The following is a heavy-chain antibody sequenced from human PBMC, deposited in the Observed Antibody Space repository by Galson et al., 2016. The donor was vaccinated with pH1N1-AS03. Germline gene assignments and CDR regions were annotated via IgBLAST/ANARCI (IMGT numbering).Heavy chain of an antibody. D-gene: IGHD1-26*01. CDR1: GFTFSTYW. V-gene: IGHV3-7*01. J-gene: IGHJ4*02. Sequence: SLRLSCAASGFTFSTYWMSWVRQAPGKGLEWVASMNQGGSERYYVDSVKGRFTISRDNAKNSLYLQMKSLRPEDTAIYYCARAPPDSGSLFYCDSWGQGALVTVSS. CDR2: MNQGGSER. CDR3: ARAPPDSGSLFYCDS.